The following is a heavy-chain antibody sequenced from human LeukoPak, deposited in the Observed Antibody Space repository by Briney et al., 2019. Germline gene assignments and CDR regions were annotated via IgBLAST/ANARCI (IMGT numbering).Heavy chain of an antibody. V-gene: IGHV1-2*02. D-gene: IGHD6-19*01. J-gene: IGHJ6*03. CDR1: GYTFTGYY. Sequence: EASVKVSCKASGYTFTGYYMHWVRHAPRQGLEWMGWINPNSGGTNYAQKFQGRVTMTRDTSISTAYMQLSRLKSDDTAVYYCARDQHSSGWYGDYYYYMDVWGKGTTVTVSS. CDR2: INPNSGGT. CDR3: ARDQHSSGWYGDYYYYMDV.